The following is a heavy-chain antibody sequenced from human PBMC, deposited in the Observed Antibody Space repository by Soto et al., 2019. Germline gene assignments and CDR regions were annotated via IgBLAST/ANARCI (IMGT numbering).Heavy chain of an antibody. CDR3: ARAVTYYDFWSGYYRTHGMDV. Sequence: SDTLSLTCTVSGGSISSYYWSWIRQPAGKGLEWIGRIYTSGSTNYNPSLKSRVTMSVDTSKNQFSLKLSSVTAADTAVYYCARAVTYYDFWSGYYRTHGMDVWGQGTTVTVSS. V-gene: IGHV4-4*07. J-gene: IGHJ6*02. CDR2: IYTSGST. D-gene: IGHD3-3*01. CDR1: GGSISSYY.